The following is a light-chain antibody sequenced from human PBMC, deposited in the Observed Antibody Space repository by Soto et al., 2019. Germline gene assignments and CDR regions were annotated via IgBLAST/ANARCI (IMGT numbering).Light chain of an antibody. CDR3: QQRSDWPWT. Sequence: EIVLTPSPATLSLSPGERAPLSCRASESVSSDLAWYQQKPGQAPRLLMYEVSTRAAGIPARFSGGGSGTDFTLTIRSLEPEDFAVYYCQQRSDWPWTFGQGSKVAIK. J-gene: IGKJ1*01. CDR2: EVS. CDR1: ESVSSD. V-gene: IGKV3-11*01.